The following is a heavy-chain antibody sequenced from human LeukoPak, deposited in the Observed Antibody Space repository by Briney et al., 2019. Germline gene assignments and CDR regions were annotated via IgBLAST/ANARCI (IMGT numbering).Heavy chain of an antibody. D-gene: IGHD1-26*01. CDR2: INPNSGGT. CDR3: AGVVGATNPFDY. Sequence: ASVKVSCKASGYTFTGYYMHWVRQAPGQGLEWMGWINPNSGGTNYAQKFQGRVTMTSDTSISTAYMELSRLRSDDTAVYYCAGVVGATNPFDYWGQGTLVTVSS. CDR1: GYTFTGYY. J-gene: IGHJ4*02. V-gene: IGHV1-2*02.